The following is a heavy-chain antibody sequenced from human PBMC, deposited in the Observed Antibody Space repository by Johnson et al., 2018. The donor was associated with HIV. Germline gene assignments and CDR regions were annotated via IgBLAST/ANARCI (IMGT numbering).Heavy chain of an antibody. CDR1: GFTFSDYY. J-gene: IGHJ3*02. D-gene: IGHD3-10*01. CDR3: ARESGHFGVSAFDM. Sequence: QVQLVESGGDLVKPGGSLRLSCAASGFTFSDYYVTWIRQAPGKGLEWVSYISGSGRTIYYADSVKGRFTIARDNANNLLYLQMSSLRVEDTAVYYCARESGHFGVSAFDMWGQGTMVTVSS. CDR2: ISGSGRTI. V-gene: IGHV3-11*01.